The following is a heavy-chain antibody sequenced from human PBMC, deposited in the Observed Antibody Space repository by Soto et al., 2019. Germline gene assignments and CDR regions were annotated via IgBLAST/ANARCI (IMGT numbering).Heavy chain of an antibody. D-gene: IGHD5-18*01. CDR1: GFTFSSYG. Sequence: GGSLRLSCAASGFTFSSYGMHWVRQAPGKGLEWVAVIWYDGSNKYYADSVKGRFTISRDNSKNTLYLQMNSLRAEDTAVYYCARETLGYSYGYYFDYWGQGTLVTVSS. CDR3: ARETLGYSYGYYFDY. V-gene: IGHV3-33*01. J-gene: IGHJ4*02. CDR2: IWYDGSNK.